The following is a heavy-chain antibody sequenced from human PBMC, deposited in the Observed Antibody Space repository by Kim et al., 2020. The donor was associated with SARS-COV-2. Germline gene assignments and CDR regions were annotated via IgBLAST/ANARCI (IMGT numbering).Heavy chain of an antibody. Sequence: ASVKVSCKASGNSLTNYGISWVRQAPGQGLEWMGWISGYNGNTNYAEKVQGRVTMTTDTFTSTAYMELRSLRSDDTAVFYCAASTGGSYASVLDYWGQGT. D-gene: IGHD1-26*01. V-gene: IGHV1-18*01. CDR2: ISGYNGNT. J-gene: IGHJ4*02. CDR1: GNSLTNYG. CDR3: AASTGGSYASVLDY.